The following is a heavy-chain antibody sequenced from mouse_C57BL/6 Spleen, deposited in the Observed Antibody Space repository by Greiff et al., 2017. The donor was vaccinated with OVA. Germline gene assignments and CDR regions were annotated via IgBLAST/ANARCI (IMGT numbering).Heavy chain of an antibody. Sequence: LQQSGVELMKPGASVKLSCKATGYTFTGYWIEWVKQRPGHGLEWIGEILPGSGSTNYNEKFKGKATFTADTSSNTAYMQLSSLTTEDSAIYYCARQRVITTVVARGFDYWGQGTTLTVSS. V-gene: IGHV1-9*01. J-gene: IGHJ2*01. D-gene: IGHD1-1*01. CDR3: ARQRVITTVVARGFDY. CDR2: ILPGSGST. CDR1: GYTFTGYW.